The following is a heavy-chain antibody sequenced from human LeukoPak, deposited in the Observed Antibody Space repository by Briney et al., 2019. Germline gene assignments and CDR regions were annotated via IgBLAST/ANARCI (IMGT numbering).Heavy chain of an antibody. CDR2: IKEDESEK. J-gene: IGHJ4*02. CDR1: GFTFSSNG. V-gene: IGHV3-7*03. CDR3: AKGVAYYDSSGYLDY. D-gene: IGHD3-22*01. Sequence: GGSLRLSCAASGFTFSSNGMTWVRQAPGKGLEWVANIKEDESEKDYVDSVKGRFTISRDNSKNTLYLQMNSLRAEDTAVYYCAKGVAYYDSSGYLDYWGQGTLVTVSS.